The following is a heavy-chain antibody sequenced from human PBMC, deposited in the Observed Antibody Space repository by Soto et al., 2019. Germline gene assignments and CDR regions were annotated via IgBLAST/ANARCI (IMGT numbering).Heavy chain of an antibody. CDR1: AGSFSNYY. J-gene: IGHJ4*02. CDR2: VYYRGRS. D-gene: IGHD4-17*01. V-gene: IGHV4-34*01. CDR3: VSQRTTVPTQAYFDY. Sequence: ETLSLSCAVYAGSFSNYYWNWIRQSPGKGLEWIGKVYYRGRSYSKSSVKSRVSISVDTSKNRFSLSLNSVTASDTAVYFCVSQRTTVPTQAYFDYWGPGALVT.